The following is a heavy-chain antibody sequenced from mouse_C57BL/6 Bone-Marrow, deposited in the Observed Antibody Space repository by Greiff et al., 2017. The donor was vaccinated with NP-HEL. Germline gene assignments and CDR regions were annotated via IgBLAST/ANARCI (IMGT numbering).Heavy chain of an antibody. CDR2: SRNKANDYTT. CDR3: ARDSFYYDYDPYFDV. Sequence: EVKLMESGGGLVQSGRSLRLSCATSGFTFSDFYMEWVRQAPGKGLEWIAASRNKANDYTTEYSASVKGRFIVSRDTSQSILYLQMNALRAEDTAIYYCARDSFYYDYDPYFDVWGTGTTVTVSS. CDR1: GFTFSDFY. J-gene: IGHJ1*03. V-gene: IGHV7-1*01. D-gene: IGHD2-4*01.